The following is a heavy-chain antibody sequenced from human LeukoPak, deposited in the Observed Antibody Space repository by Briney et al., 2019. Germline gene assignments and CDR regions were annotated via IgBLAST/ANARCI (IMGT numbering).Heavy chain of an antibody. J-gene: IGHJ6*02. D-gene: IGHD2/OR15-2a*01. CDR2: IYSGGST. Sequence: PGGSLRLSCAASGFTVSSNYMSWVRQAPGKGLEWVSVIYSGGSTYYADSVKGRFTISRDNSKNTQYLQMNSLRAEDTAVYYCARESTTSRYYYYYGMDVWGQGTTVTVSS. CDR3: ARESTTSRYYYYYGMDV. CDR1: GFTVSSNY. V-gene: IGHV3-66*01.